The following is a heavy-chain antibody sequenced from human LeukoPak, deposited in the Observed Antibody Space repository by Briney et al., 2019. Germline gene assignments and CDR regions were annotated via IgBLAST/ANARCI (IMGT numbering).Heavy chain of an antibody. J-gene: IGHJ3*02. V-gene: IGHV3-7*01. CDR2: IKQDGSEK. D-gene: IGHD1-26*01. Sequence: GSLRLSCAASGFTFSSYWMSWVRQAPGKGLEWVANIKQDGSEKYYVDSVKGRFTISRDNAKNSLYLQMNSLRAEDTAVYYCARDRSGSYRKRGDAFDIWGQGTMVTVSS. CDR1: GFTFSSYW. CDR3: ARDRSGSYRKRGDAFDI.